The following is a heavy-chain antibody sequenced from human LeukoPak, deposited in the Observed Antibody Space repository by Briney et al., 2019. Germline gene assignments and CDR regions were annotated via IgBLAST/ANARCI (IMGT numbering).Heavy chain of an antibody. Sequence: PSETLSLTCAVSGYSIRSGYYWGWIRQPPGKGLEWIGSIYHSGSTYYNPSLKSRVTISVDTSKNQFSLKLSSVTAADTAVYYCARLMLWPVGYAFDIWGQGTMVTVSS. V-gene: IGHV4-38-2*01. CDR2: IYHSGST. CDR1: GYSIRSGYY. CDR3: ARLMLWPVGYAFDI. D-gene: IGHD2-2*01. J-gene: IGHJ3*02.